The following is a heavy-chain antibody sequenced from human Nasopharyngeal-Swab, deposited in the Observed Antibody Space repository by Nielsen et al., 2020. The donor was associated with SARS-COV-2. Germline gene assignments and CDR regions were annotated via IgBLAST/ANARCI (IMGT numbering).Heavy chain of an antibody. V-gene: IGHV4-39*07. CDR3: VRDESGDYLGLPFDS. J-gene: IGHJ4*02. CDR1: GASISNRTYY. Sequence: SETLSLTCSVSGASISNRTYYWGWIRQSPEKGLQWIATVFYTGTYYNPSLQSRVTISVDTSKSQFSLKLTSVTAADTAVYYCVRDESGDYLGLPFDSWGPGTLVTVSS. D-gene: IGHD4-17*01. CDR2: VFYTGT.